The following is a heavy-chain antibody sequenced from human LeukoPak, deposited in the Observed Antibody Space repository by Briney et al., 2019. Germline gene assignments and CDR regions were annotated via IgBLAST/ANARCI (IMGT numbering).Heavy chain of an antibody. CDR2: INPNSGGT. J-gene: IGHJ4*02. V-gene: IGHV1-2*02. CDR1: GYTFTGYY. CDR3: ARTSREIIYKRSPRMDFDY. D-gene: IGHD3-10*01. Sequence: GAPVKVSCKASGYTFTGYYMHWVRQAPGQGLEWMGWINPNSGGTNYAQKFQGRVTMTRDTSISTAYMELSRLRSDDTAVYYCARTSREIIYKRSPRMDFDYWGQGTLVTVSS.